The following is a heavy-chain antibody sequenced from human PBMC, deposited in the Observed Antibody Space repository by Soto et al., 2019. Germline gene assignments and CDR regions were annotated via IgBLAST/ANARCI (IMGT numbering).Heavy chain of an antibody. CDR1: GGCISSRGYY. J-gene: IGHJ4*02. V-gene: IGHV4-31*03. Sequence: SESLSLTSTVSGGCISSRGYYWSWIRQHPGKGLEWIEYIYYSGSTYYNPSLKSRVTTSVDTSKNQFSLKRRSVTAEDTAVYYCAKFRPLGGLDYWGQGTLVTVSS. CDR2: IYYSGST. D-gene: IGHD1-26*01. CDR3: AKFRPLGGLDY.